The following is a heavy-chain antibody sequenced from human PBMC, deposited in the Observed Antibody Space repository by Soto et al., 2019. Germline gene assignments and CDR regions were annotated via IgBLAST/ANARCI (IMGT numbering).Heavy chain of an antibody. CDR3: ARKKYCSSTSCYHWTYGMDV. Sequence: ASVKVSCKASGGTFSSYAISWVRQAPGQGLEWMGGIIPIFGTANYAQKFQGRVTITADESTSTAYMELSSLRSEDTAVYYCARKKYCSSTSCYHWTYGMDVWGQGTTVTVSS. J-gene: IGHJ6*02. CDR1: GGTFSSYA. CDR2: IIPIFGTA. D-gene: IGHD2-2*01. V-gene: IGHV1-69*13.